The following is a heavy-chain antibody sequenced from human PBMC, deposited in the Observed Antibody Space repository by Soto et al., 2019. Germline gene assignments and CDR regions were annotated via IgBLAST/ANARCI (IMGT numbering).Heavy chain of an antibody. CDR3: ARVLGSGEYGDYVFRFDP. CDR1: GGSISSGDYY. CDR2: IYYSGST. D-gene: IGHD4-17*01. Sequence: PSETLSLTCTVSGGSISSGDYYWSWIRQPPGKGLEWIGYIYYSGSTYYNPSLKSRVTISVDTSKNQFSLKLSSVTAADTAVYYCARVLGSGEYGDYVFRFDPWGQGTLVTVSS. V-gene: IGHV4-30-4*01. J-gene: IGHJ5*02.